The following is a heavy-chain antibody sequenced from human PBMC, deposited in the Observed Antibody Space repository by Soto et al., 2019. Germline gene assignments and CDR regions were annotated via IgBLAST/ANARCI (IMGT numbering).Heavy chain of an antibody. CDR1: GYTFTGYY. J-gene: IGHJ6*02. D-gene: IGHD1-26*01. V-gene: IGHV1-2*04. CDR2: INPNSGGT. CDR3: ARDRKIVGATGYYHYYGMDV. Sequence: ASVKVSCEASGYTFTGYYMHWVRQAPGQGLEGMGGINPNSGGTNYAQKFQGWVTMTSDTSISTAYMELSRLRSDDTAVYYCARDRKIVGATGYYHYYGMDVWGQGATVTVSS.